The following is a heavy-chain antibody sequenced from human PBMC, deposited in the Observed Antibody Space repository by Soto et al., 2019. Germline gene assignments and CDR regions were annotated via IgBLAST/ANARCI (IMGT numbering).Heavy chain of an antibody. Sequence: SVKVSCKASGGTFSSYAISWVRQAPGQGLEWMGGIIPIFGTASYAQKFQGRVTITADESTSTAYMELSSLRSEDTAVYYCARVVAAAGRYYYYGMDVWGQGTTVTVSS. CDR1: GGTFSSYA. V-gene: IGHV1-69*13. D-gene: IGHD6-13*01. J-gene: IGHJ6*02. CDR3: ARVVAAAGRYYYYGMDV. CDR2: IIPIFGTA.